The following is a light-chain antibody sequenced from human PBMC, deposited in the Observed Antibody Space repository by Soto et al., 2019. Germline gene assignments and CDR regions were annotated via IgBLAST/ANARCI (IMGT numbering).Light chain of an antibody. CDR3: SSYTSTSTV. CDR2: EVT. V-gene: IGLV2-14*01. J-gene: IGLJ1*01. Sequence: QSALTQPASVSGSPGQSSTISCTGISSDGDDYKDVSWYQQHPGKAPKLMIYEVTYRPSGVSNRFSGSKSGNTASLTISGLQAEDEADYCSSYTSTSTVFGTGTKLTVL. CDR1: SSDGDDYKD.